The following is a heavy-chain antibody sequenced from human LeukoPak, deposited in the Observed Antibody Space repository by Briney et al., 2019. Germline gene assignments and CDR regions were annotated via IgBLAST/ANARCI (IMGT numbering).Heavy chain of an antibody. Sequence: GGSLRLSCVTSGFAFGIHGMHWVRQAPGKGLEWVAVIWFDGSKKYYADSVRGRFTISRDNSKNTIYLQMNSLRVEDTALYYCAKDHSSGPSDYSGQGTLVTVSS. D-gene: IGHD3-22*01. J-gene: IGHJ4*02. CDR3: AKDHSSGPSDY. CDR1: GFAFGIHG. V-gene: IGHV3-33*06. CDR2: IWFDGSKK.